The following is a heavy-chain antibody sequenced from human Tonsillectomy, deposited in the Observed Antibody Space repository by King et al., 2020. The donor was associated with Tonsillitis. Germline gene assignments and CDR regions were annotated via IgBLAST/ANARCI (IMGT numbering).Heavy chain of an antibody. Sequence: VQLVESGGGVVRPGGSLRLSCAASGFTFGDHGMSWIRQAPGKGLEWVSGINWNGGSTGYGDSVKGRFTISRDNAKNSLYLQMNSLRAEDTAFYYGAREWLAVADGNAFDVWGQGTLVTVSS. J-gene: IGHJ3*01. CDR3: AREWLAVADGNAFDV. CDR2: INWNGGST. D-gene: IGHD6-19*01. CDR1: GFTFGDHG. V-gene: IGHV3-20*04.